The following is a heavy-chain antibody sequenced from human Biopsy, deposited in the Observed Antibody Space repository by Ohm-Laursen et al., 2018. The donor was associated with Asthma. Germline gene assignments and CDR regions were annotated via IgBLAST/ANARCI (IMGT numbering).Heavy chain of an antibody. D-gene: IGHD3-3*01. CDR1: GFTFSSYA. J-gene: IGHJ4*02. CDR3: ASQSSGPDFWSGYYYFDY. V-gene: IGHV3-23*01. CDR2: ISGSGGST. Sequence: SLRLSCAASGFTFSSYAMSWVRQAPGKGLEWVSAISGSGGSTCYADSVKGRSTISRDNSKNTLYLQMNSLRAEDTAVYYCASQSSGPDFWSGYYYFDYWGQGTLVTVSS.